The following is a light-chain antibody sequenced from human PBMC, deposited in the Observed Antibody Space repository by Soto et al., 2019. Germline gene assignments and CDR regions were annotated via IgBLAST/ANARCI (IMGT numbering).Light chain of an antibody. CDR2: EAS. CDR3: QQYYYWWT. J-gene: IGKJ1*01. Sequence: EIVMTQSPATLSVSPGERATLSCRASESISSHLAWYQQKPGQAPRLLIYEASTRATGISARFSGSGCRTEFTLTISSLQSEDFAVYYCQQYYYWWTFGQGTRVEIK. V-gene: IGKV3-15*01. CDR1: ESISSH.